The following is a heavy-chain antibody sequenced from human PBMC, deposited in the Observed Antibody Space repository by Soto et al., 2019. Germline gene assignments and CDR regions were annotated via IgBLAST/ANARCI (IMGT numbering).Heavy chain of an antibody. CDR3: ARGRGIVATINRSLLFDY. CDR1: GGSISSYY. V-gene: IGHV4-59*12. D-gene: IGHD5-12*01. Sequence: LSLTCTVSGGSISSYYWSWIRQPPGKGLEWIGYIYYSGSTNYNPSLKSRVTISVDTSKNQFSLKLSSVTAADTAVYYCARGRGIVATINRSLLFDYWGQGTLVTVSS. J-gene: IGHJ4*02. CDR2: IYYSGST.